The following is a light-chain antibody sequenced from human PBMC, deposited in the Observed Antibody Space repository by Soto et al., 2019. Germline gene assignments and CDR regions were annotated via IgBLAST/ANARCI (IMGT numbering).Light chain of an antibody. Sequence: EIVLTHSPAALSLSPGERATLSCRASQSVSSHLAWYQQKPGQVPRLLIYDASNRATGIPARFSGSGSGTDFTLTISSLQSEDFAVYYCQQYNDWWTFGQGTKVDIK. CDR2: DAS. J-gene: IGKJ1*01. CDR1: QSVSSH. V-gene: IGKV3-11*01. CDR3: QQYNDWWT.